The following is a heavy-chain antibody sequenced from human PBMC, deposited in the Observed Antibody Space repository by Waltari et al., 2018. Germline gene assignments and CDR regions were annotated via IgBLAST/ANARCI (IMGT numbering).Heavy chain of an antibody. J-gene: IGHJ4*02. CDR3: ARGIQLWGRGSWYFDN. D-gene: IGHD3-16*01. CDR2: VKAKTGIP. V-gene: IGHV7-4-1*02. Sequence: QVQLVQSGSELKKPGASVKVSCKASGYIFPNYAMNWVRQAPGQGVEWMGWVKAKTGIPTDAQAFRGRFVFSFDTTVSTASRQISNIKAEDTAVYYCARGIQLWGRGSWYFDNWGQGTLVTVSS. CDR1: GYIFPNYA.